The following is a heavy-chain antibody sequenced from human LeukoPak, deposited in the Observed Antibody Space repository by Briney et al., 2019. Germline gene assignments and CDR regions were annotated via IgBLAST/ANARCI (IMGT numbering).Heavy chain of an antibody. CDR3: ARGYESAIYYYMDV. CDR2: INHSGST. J-gene: IGHJ6*03. V-gene: IGHV4-34*01. Sequence: SETLSLTCTVSGGSINSYYWSWIRQPPGKGLEWIGEINHSGSTNYNPSLKSRVTISVDTSKNQFSLKLSSVTAADTAVYYCARGYESAIYYYMDVWGKGTTVTVSS. D-gene: IGHD5-12*01. CDR1: GGSINSYY.